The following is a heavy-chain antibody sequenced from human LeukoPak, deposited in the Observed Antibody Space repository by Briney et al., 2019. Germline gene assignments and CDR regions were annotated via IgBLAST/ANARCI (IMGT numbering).Heavy chain of an antibody. CDR3: TKGADSGSYNADY. Sequence: GGSLRLSCAASGFTFRSYAMSWVRQAPGKGLEWVSGISGGGSTTYGVDSVKGRFTIFRDNSKNTLYLQMNGLRAEDTAVYYCTKGADSGSYNADYWGQGTLVTVSS. D-gene: IGHD1-26*01. CDR2: ISGGGSTT. CDR1: GFTFRSYA. J-gene: IGHJ4*02. V-gene: IGHV3-23*01.